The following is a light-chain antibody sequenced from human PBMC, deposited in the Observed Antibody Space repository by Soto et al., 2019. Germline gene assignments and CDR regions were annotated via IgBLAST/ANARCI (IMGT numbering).Light chain of an antibody. CDR3: AAWDDSLSGPNWV. V-gene: IGLV2-8*01. Sequence: QSALTQPPSASGSPGQSVTISCTGTSSDVGGYNYVSWYQQHPGKAPKVIIYRNNQRPSGVPDRFSGSKSGTSASLAISGLRSEDEADYYCAAWDDSLSGPNWVFGGGTKLTVL. CDR2: RNN. CDR1: SSDVGGYNY. J-gene: IGLJ3*02.